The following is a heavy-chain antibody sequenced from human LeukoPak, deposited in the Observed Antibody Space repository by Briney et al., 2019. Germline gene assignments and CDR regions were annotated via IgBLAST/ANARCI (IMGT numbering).Heavy chain of an antibody. CDR1: GGTFSSYA. V-gene: IGHV1-2*06. J-gene: IGHJ4*02. Sequence: ASVKVSCKASGGTFSSYAISWVRQAPGQGLEWMGRINPNSGGTNYAQKFQGRVTKTRDTSISTAYMELSRLRSDDTAVYYCARGLYGSGSSDYWGQGTLVTVS. CDR3: ARGLYGSGSSDY. D-gene: IGHD3-10*01. CDR2: INPNSGGT.